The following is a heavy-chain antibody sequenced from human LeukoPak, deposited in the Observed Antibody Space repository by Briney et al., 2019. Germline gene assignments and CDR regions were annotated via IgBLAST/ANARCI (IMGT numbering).Heavy chain of an antibody. J-gene: IGHJ4*02. CDR2: MKQDGTES. D-gene: IGHD3-22*01. CDR1: GFSFSDYW. V-gene: IGHV3-7*01. Sequence: PGGSLRLSCTASGFSFSDYWMSWVRQAPGKGLEWVANMKQDGTESYSLDSVEGRFTISRDNSKNTLYLQMNSLRAEDTAVYYCARIQEQNYYDSSGPFDYWGQGTLVTVSS. CDR3: ARIQEQNYYDSSGPFDY.